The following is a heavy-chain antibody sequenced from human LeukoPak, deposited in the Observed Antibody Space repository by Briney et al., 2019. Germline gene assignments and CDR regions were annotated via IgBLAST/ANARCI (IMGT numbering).Heavy chain of an antibody. V-gene: IGHV4-39*07. Sequence: SETLSLTCTVSGGSISSSSYYWGWIRQPPGKGLEWIGSIYYSGSTYYNPSLKSRVTISVDTSKNHFSLRLRSVTAADTAMYYCARATLYRGWSYYLDFWGQGSQVTVSS. J-gene: IGHJ4*02. CDR1: GGSISSSSYY. CDR3: ARATLYRGWSYYLDF. CDR2: IYYSGST. D-gene: IGHD6-19*01.